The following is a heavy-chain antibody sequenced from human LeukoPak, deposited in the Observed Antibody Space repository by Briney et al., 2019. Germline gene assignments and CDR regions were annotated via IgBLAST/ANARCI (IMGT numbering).Heavy chain of an antibody. D-gene: IGHD5-12*01. CDR1: GGSISSYY. CDR2: IYYSGST. V-gene: IGHV4-59*12. J-gene: IGHJ5*02. CDR3: ARGGWLRPRGGWFDP. Sequence: PSETLSLTCTVSGGSISSYYWSWIRQPPGKGLEWIGYIYYSGSTNYNPSLKSRVTISVDTSKNQFSLKLSSVTAADTAVYYCARGGWLRPRGGWFDPWGQGTLVTVSS.